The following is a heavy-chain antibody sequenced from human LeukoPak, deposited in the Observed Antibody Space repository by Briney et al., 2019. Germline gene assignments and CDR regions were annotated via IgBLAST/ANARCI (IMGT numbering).Heavy chain of an antibody. J-gene: IGHJ4*02. V-gene: IGHV4-39*01. CDR1: GGSISSSSYY. D-gene: IGHD3-3*01. CDR2: IYYSGST. CDR3: ATNEWSGYYFEY. Sequence: PSETLSLTCTVSGGSISSSSYYWGWIRQPPGKGLEWIGSIYYSGSTYYNPSLKSRVTISIDTSKNQFSLKLSSVTAADTAVYYCATNEWSGYYFEYWGQGTLVPVSS.